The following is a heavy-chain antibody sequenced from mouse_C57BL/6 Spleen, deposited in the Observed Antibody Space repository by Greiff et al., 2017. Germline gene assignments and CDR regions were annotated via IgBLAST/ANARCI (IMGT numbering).Heavy chain of an antibody. CDR1: GYTFTDYN. CDR2: INPNNGGT. V-gene: IGHV1-22*01. D-gene: IGHD1-2*01. CDR3: ARWGTADY. J-gene: IGHJ2*01. Sequence: VQLKESGPELVKPGASVKMSCKASGYTFTDYNMHWVKQSHGKSLEWIGYINPNNGGTSHNQKFKGKATLTVNKSSSTAYMELRSLTSEDSAVYYCARWGTADYWGQGTTLTVSS.